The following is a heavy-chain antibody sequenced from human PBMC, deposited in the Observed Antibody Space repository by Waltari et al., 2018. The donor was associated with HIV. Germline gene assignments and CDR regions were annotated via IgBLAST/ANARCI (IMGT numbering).Heavy chain of an antibody. V-gene: IGHV3-73*02. D-gene: IGHD3-10*01. J-gene: IGHJ5*02. CDR1: GFSFSGSA. CDR3: VRRDGSRFAP. Sequence: VKLVESGGGLVQPGGSLDLSCSGSGFSFSGSAMHWVRQSSERGLEWIGRIKTQSNGYATHFGASVRGRFSISRDDSKNTTYLQLTRLTAEDTATYYCVRRDGSRFAPWGPGTLVTVS. CDR2: IKTQSNGYAT.